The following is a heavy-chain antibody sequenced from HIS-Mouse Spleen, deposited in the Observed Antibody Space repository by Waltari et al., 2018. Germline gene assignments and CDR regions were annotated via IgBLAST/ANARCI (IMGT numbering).Heavy chain of an antibody. Sequence: QVQLVQSGAEVKKPGASVKVSCKASGYTFTGYYMHWVRQAPGQGLEWMGWINPNSGGTNYEQKFQGSVTMTRDTSISTAYMELSRLRSDDTAVYYCARDGDRGDAFDIWGQGTIVTVSS. D-gene: IGHD7-27*01. CDR3: ARDGDRGDAFDI. CDR2: INPNSGGT. V-gene: IGHV1-2*02. CDR1: GYTFTGYY. J-gene: IGHJ3*02.